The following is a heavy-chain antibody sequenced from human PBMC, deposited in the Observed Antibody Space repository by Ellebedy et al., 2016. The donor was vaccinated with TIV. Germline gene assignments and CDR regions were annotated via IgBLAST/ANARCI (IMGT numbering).Heavy chain of an antibody. CDR3: TRANTAMVRRNHMDV. Sequence: GESLKISCAASGFNFSSYSMNWVRQAPGKGLEWVSYIGSFSSAIYYADSVKGRFTISRDNSKNTLYLQMNSLRAEDTAVYYCTRANTAMVRRNHMDVWGQGTTVTVSS. D-gene: IGHD5-18*01. CDR1: GFNFSSYS. CDR2: IGSFSSAI. V-gene: IGHV3-48*01. J-gene: IGHJ6*02.